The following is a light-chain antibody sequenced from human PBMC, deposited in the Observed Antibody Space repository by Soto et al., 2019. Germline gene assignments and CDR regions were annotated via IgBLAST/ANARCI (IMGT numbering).Light chain of an antibody. J-gene: IGKJ2*01. V-gene: IGKV1-9*01. Sequence: DIQLTQSPSFLSASVGDRVSITCRASQGISTYLAWYLQRPGKAPKLLIYGASTLQSGVPSRFSGSGSGTEFPLTISILQPEDFGTYYCQQLNSDWYAFGQGTKLEIK. CDR2: GAS. CDR1: QGISTY. CDR3: QQLNSDWYA.